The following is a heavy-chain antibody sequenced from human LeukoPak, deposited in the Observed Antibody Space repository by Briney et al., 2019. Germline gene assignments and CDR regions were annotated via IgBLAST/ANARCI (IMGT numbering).Heavy chain of an antibody. CDR2: IYYSGST. D-gene: IGHD2-15*01. CDR3: ARAMVVAATLDNWFDP. V-gene: IGHV4-39*07. J-gene: IGHJ5*02. CDR1: GGSISSSSYY. Sequence: SETLSLTCTVSGGSISSSSYYWGWIRQPPGKGLEWIGSIYYSGSTYYNPSLKSRVTISVDTSKNQFSLKLSSVTAADTAVYYCARAMVVAATLDNWFDPWGQGTLVTVSS.